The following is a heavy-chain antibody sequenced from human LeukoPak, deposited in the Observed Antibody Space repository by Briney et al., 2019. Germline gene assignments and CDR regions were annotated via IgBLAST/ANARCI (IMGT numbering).Heavy chain of an antibody. CDR2: FDPEDGET. D-gene: IGHD3-9*01. CDR3: ATGPREDDWNYFDY. CDR1: RYTLTELS. J-gene: IGHJ4*02. V-gene: IGHV1-24*01. Sequence: ASVKVSCKVSRYTLTELSMHWVRQAPGKGLEWMGGFDPEDGETIYAQKFQGRVTMTEDTSTDTAYMELSSLRSEDMAVYYCATGPREDDWNYFDYWGQGTLVTVSS.